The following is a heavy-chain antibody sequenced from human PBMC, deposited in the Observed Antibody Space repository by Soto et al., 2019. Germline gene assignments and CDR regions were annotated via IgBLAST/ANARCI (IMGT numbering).Heavy chain of an antibody. V-gene: IGHV2-5*02. D-gene: IGHD3-10*01. J-gene: IGHJ3*02. CDR1: GFSLRANGAG. Sequence: QITLKESGRTLVKPTQTLTLTCSFSGFSLRANGAGVGWIRQPPGKALECLARIYWDDDKRYSPSLQSRLTITKDTSRNQVVLTMANMDPEDTGTYYCARIKVVRGVIITDAFDIWGQGAVVTVSS. CDR2: IYWDDDK. CDR3: ARIKVVRGVIITDAFDI.